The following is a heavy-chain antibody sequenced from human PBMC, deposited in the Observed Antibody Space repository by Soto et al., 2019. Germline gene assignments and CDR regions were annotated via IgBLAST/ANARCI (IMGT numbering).Heavy chain of an antibody. D-gene: IGHD4-17*01. Sequence: GGSLRLSCAASGFTFSSYAMSWVRQAPGKGLEWVSAVTGSGGTTYYADSVKGRFTISRDNSKNTLYLQMNSLRAEDTAVYYCAKHLYASSYYGMDVWGQGTTVTVSS. J-gene: IGHJ6*02. V-gene: IGHV3-23*01. CDR2: VTGSGGTT. CDR1: GFTFSSYA. CDR3: AKHLYASSYYGMDV.